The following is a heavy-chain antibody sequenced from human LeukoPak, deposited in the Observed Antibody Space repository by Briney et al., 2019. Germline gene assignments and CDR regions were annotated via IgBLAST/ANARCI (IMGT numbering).Heavy chain of an antibody. D-gene: IGHD3-22*01. J-gene: IGHJ4*02. CDR1: GGSISSSSYY. CDR2: IYYSGST. CDR3: ARGPYYYDSSGCFDY. Sequence: SETLSLTCTVSGGSISSSSYYWGWIRQPPGKGLEWIGSIYYSGSTYYNPSLKSRVTISVDTSKNQFSLKLSSVTAADTAVYYCARGPYYYDSSGCFDYWGQGTLVSVSS. V-gene: IGHV4-39*07.